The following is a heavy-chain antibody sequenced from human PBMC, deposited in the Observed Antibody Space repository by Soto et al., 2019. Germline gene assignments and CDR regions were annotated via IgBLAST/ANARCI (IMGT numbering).Heavy chain of an antibody. D-gene: IGHD1-1*01. J-gene: IGHJ6*02. V-gene: IGHV3-30-3*01. Sequence: QVQLVESGGGVVQPGRSLRLSCAASGFTFSSYAMHWVRQAPGKGLEWVAVISYDGSNKYYADSVKGRFTISRDNSKNTLYLQMNSLRAEDTAVYYCARDASFPPWYVGWLERPSKYGMDVWGQGTTVTVSS. CDR2: ISYDGSNK. CDR1: GFTFSSYA. CDR3: ARDASFPPWYVGWLERPSKYGMDV.